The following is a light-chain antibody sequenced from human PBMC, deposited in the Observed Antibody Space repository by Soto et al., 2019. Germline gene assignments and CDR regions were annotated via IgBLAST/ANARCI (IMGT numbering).Light chain of an antibody. CDR1: NIESKS. V-gene: IGLV3-21*02. Sequence: SYELTQPPSVSVAPGQTARITCGGNNIESKSVHWYQQKSGQAPVLVVSVDAGRPSGIPARLSGSNSGNTATLTISRVEAGDEADYYCQVWHNHNDHYVFGTGTKVTVL. J-gene: IGLJ1*01. CDR2: VDA. CDR3: QVWHNHNDHYV.